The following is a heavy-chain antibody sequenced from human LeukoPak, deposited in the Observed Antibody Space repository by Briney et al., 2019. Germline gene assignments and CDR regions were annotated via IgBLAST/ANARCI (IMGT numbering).Heavy chain of an antibody. CDR1: RFSLSTSQVE. CDR3: AHNFQYYFDY. J-gene: IGHJ4*02. CDR2: IYWDDDK. Sequence: SPTLVNLRQKQPRAWNLCRFSLSTSQVEEGWIRQPPGKALEWLALIYWDDDKRYSPSLKSRLTITKDTSKNQVVLTMTNMDPVDTATYYCAHNFQYYFDYWGQGTLVTVSS. V-gene: IGHV2-5*02.